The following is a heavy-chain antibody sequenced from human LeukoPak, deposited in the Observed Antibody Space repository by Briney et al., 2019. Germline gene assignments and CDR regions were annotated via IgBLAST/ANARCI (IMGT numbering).Heavy chain of an antibody. V-gene: IGHV3-43*02. Sequence: GGSLRLSCAASGFTFYDYAMHWVRQAPGKGLEWVSLIYGDGGGTYYADSVKGRFTIARDNSKNSLYLQMNSLRTDDTALYFCAKDIYPTPARPDAFDIWGQGTMVTVSS. CDR1: GFTFYDYA. J-gene: IGHJ3*02. D-gene: IGHD2-2*02. CDR3: AKDIYPTPARPDAFDI. CDR2: IYGDGGGT.